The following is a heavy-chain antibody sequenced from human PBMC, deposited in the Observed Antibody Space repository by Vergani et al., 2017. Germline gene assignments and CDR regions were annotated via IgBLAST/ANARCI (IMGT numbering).Heavy chain of an antibody. CDR1: GYTLTELS. D-gene: IGHD3-16*01. CDR2: FDPEDGET. V-gene: IGHV1-24*01. CDR3: ATSGSLGGYRGLYYYYYYMDV. Sequence: QVQLVQSGAEVKKPGASVKVSCKVSGYTLTELSMHWVRQAPGKGLEWMGGFDPEDGETIYAQKFQGRVTMTEDTSTDTAYIGLGSLGPEDTAVYYCATSGSLGGYRGLYYYYYYMDVWGKGTTVTVSS. J-gene: IGHJ6*03.